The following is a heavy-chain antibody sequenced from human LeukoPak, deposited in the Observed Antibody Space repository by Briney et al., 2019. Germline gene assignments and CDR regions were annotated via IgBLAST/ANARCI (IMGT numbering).Heavy chain of an antibody. CDR2: ISSSSSYI. Sequence: GGSLRLSCAASGFTFSSYSMNWVRQAPGKGLEWVSSISSSSSYIYYADSVKGRFTISRDNSKNTLYLQMNSLRAEDTAVYYCAREETAGGAFDIWGQGTMVTVSS. V-gene: IGHV3-21*04. CDR1: GFTFSSYS. CDR3: AREETAGGAFDI. D-gene: IGHD5-18*01. J-gene: IGHJ3*02.